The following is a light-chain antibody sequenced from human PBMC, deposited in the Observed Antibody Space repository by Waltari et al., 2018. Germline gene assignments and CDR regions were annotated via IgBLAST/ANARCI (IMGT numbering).Light chain of an antibody. CDR1: SNDVGGYNY. CDR2: EVS. V-gene: IGLV2-14*01. CDR3: SSYTSSSTWV. J-gene: IGLJ3*02. Sequence: QSALTQPASVSGSPGQSITISCTGTSNDVGGYNYVSWDQQHPGKAPKLMIYEVSTRPSGVYKLFSGSKSGNTASLTISGLQAEDEADYYCSSYTSSSTWVFGGGTKLTVL.